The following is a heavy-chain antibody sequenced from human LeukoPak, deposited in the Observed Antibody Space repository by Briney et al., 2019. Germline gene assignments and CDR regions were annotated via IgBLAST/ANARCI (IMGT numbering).Heavy chain of an antibody. CDR1: GFTFSSYG. CDR2: IWYDGSNK. V-gene: IGHV3-33*01. CDR3: ARGPGNGSYSGYLNY. Sequence: GGSLRLSCAASGFTFSSYGMHWVRQAPGKGLEWVAVIWYDGSNKYYADSVKGRFTISRDNSKNTLYLQMNSLRAEDTAVYYCARGPGNGSYSGYLNYWGQGTLVTVSS. D-gene: IGHD1-26*01. J-gene: IGHJ4*02.